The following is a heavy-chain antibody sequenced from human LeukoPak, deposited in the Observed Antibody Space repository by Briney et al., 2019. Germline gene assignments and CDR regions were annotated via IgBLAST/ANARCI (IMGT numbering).Heavy chain of an antibody. V-gene: IGHV3-20*04. Sequence: GGSLRLSCAASGFTFGDYRMRWVRQAPGKGLEWVSGINWNGGSTGYADSVKGRFTISRDNAKNSLYLQMNSLRAEDTALYYCARETGWFGEYKCWGQGTLVTVSS. D-gene: IGHD3-10*01. CDR2: INWNGGST. CDR3: ARETGWFGEYKC. J-gene: IGHJ4*02. CDR1: GFTFGDYR.